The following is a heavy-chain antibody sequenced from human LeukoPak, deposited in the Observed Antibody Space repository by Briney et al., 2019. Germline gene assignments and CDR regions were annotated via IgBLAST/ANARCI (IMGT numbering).Heavy chain of an antibody. CDR3: AKEGAAAGFDY. J-gene: IGHJ4*02. D-gene: IGHD6-13*01. CDR1: GFTFSFYS. CDR2: ISGSGGST. Sequence: PGGSLKLSCAASGFTFSFYSMQWVRQAPGKGLEWVSAISGSGGSTYYADSVKGRFTISRDNSKNTLYLQMNSLRAEDTAVYYSAKEGAAAGFDYWGQGTLVTVSS. V-gene: IGHV3-23*01.